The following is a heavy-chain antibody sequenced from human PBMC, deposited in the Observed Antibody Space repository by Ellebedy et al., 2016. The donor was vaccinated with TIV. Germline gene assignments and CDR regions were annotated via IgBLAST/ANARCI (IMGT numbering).Heavy chain of an antibody. J-gene: IGHJ6*03. V-gene: IGHV3-23*01. D-gene: IGHD2-2*01. CDR1: GFTFSSYA. CDR3: AKAYLPAAMIVYYYYMDV. Sequence: GGSLRLSXAASGFTFSSYAMSWVRQAPGKGLEWVSAISGSGGSTYYADSVKGRFTISRDNSKNTLYLQMNSLRAEDTAVYYCAKAYLPAAMIVYYYYMDVWGKGTTVTVSS. CDR2: ISGSGGST.